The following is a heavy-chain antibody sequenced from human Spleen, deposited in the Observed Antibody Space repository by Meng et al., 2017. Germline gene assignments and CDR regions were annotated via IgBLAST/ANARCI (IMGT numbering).Heavy chain of an antibody. CDR3: TRNEYYCLGY. CDR1: GSSIGSDNW. J-gene: IGHJ4*02. D-gene: IGHD3-16*01. CDR2: IYCSGST. V-gene: IGHV4-4*02. Sequence: QVQPGVSSPGLVKPSGTLSFTCAVSGSSIGSDNWWRWVRQSPGKGLEWIGEIYCSGSTRYNPSLKSRITISVDKHKNQFSLTLTSVTAADTAVYYCTRNEYYCLGYWGQGTLVTVSS.